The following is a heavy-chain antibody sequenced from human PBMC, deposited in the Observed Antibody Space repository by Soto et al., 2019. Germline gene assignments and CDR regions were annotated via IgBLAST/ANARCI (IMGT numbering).Heavy chain of an antibody. CDR3: ASVVGNGGPFDY. J-gene: IGHJ4*02. CDR2: ISSSGNTI. V-gene: IGHV3-11*01. CDR1: GFTFSDYY. D-gene: IGHD3-16*01. Sequence: QVQLVESGGGLVKPGGSLRLSCAASGFTFSDYYMSWISQAPWKWLEWVSYISSSGNTIYYADSVKGRITISRDNAKNSMHLQMSSMRAEETTVYYCASVVGNGGPFDYWGQGTLVTGSS.